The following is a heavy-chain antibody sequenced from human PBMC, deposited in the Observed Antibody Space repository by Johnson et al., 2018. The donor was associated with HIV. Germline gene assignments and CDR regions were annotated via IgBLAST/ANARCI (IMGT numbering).Heavy chain of an antibody. CDR3: AKGDHYDRRNPVGAWGRTGDGFDI. D-gene: IGHD3-22*01. CDR1: RFTFSSYA. CDR2: ISYDGSKK. Sequence: QVQLVESGGGVVQPGRSLRLSCAASRFTFSSYAMHWVRQAPGKGLEWVAVISYDGSKKYYADSVKGRFTISSDNAKTSLYLQMNSLRAEDTAVYFCAKGDHYDRRNPVGAWGRTGDGFDIWGQGTMVTVFS. J-gene: IGHJ3*02. V-gene: IGHV3-30*04.